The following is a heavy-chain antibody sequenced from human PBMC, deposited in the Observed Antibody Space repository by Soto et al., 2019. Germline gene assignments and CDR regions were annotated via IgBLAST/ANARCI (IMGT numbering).Heavy chain of an antibody. V-gene: IGHV4-31*03. CDR2: TYHNDNT. Sequence: QVQLQESGPGLVKPSQTLILTCTVSGGSISSGGYYWSWIRHPPGKGLEWIGYTYHNDNTYYTPSHRSRVAISADTSKNQFTLKLSSVTAADTARYYGARGMYAYYDSSGVQIRFDPWGQGTLVTVSS. CDR1: GGSISSGGYY. D-gene: IGHD3-22*01. CDR3: ARGMYAYYDSSGVQIRFDP. J-gene: IGHJ5*02.